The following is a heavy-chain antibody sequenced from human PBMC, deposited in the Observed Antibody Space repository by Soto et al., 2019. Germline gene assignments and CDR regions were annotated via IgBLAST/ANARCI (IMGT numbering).Heavy chain of an antibody. V-gene: IGHV1-3*01. CDR1: GYTFTSYA. CDR2: INAGNGNT. J-gene: IGHJ6*02. CDR3: ARGGLALMDV. D-gene: IGHD3-16*01. Sequence: QVQLVQSGAEVKKPGASVKVSCKASGYTFTSYAMHLVRQAPGQRLEWMGWINAGNGNTKYSQKFQGRVTITRDTSARIAYMVLGTPRSEDTAVYYCARGGLALMDVWGQGTTVTVSS.